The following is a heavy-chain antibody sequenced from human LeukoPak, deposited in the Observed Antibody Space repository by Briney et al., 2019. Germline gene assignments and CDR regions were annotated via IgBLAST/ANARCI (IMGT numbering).Heavy chain of an antibody. CDR1: GGSFSGYY. CDR3: ATGRRRNRITIFGVVITYYFDY. V-gene: IGHV4-34*01. D-gene: IGHD3-3*01. Sequence: SETLSLTCAVYGGSFSGYYWSWIRQPPGKGLEWIGEINHSGSTNYNPSLKSRVTISVDTSKNQFSLKLSSVTAADTAVYYCATGRRRNRITIFGVVITYYFDYWGKGTLVTVSS. J-gene: IGHJ4*02. CDR2: INHSGST.